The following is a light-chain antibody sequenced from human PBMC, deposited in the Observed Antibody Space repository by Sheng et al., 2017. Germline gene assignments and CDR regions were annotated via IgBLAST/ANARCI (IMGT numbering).Light chain of an antibody. CDR1: QSVSSN. CDR3: QQRSNWPRT. V-gene: IGKV3D-15*03. CDR2: GAS. Sequence: EIVMTQSPATLSVSPGERATLSCRASQSVSSNLAWYQQKPGQAPRLLIYGASVRATGIPARFSGSGSGTAFTLTVSILQPEDFAVYYCQQRSNWPRTFGQGTKVEIK. J-gene: IGKJ1*01.